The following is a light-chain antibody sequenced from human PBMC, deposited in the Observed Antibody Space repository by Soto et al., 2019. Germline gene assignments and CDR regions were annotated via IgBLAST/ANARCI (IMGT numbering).Light chain of an antibody. V-gene: IGKV3-20*01. CDR1: QTVSSSYY. J-gene: IGKJ2*01. CDR2: AAS. CDR3: QRYVTSPPGYT. Sequence: EVVLTQSPGTLSLSPGERATLSCRTSQTVSSSYYLAWYQQKPGQAPRLLIYAASNRASGVPDRFSSGWSGTDFTLTISRLEPEDVAVYFCQRYVTSPPGYTFGQGTELRIK.